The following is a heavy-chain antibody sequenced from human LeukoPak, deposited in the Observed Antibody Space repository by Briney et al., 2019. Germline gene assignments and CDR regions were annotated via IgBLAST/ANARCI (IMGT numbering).Heavy chain of an antibody. CDR1: GFTFSSYA. J-gene: IGHJ3*02. D-gene: IGHD3-22*01. Sequence: PGGSLRLSCAASGFTFSSYAMSWVRQAPGKGLEWVSAISGSGGSTYYADSVKGRFTTSRGNSKNTLYLQMNSLRAEDTAVYYCAKGEYYYDSSGTYDAFDIWGQGTMVTVSS. CDR3: AKGEYYYDSSGTYDAFDI. CDR2: ISGSGGST. V-gene: IGHV3-23*01.